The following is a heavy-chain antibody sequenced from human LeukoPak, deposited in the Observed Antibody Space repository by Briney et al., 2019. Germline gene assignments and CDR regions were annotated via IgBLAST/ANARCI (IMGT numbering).Heavy chain of an antibody. J-gene: IGHJ4*02. V-gene: IGHV1-8*01. Sequence: ASVKVSCKASGYTFTSYDINWVRQATGQGLEWMGWMNPNSGNTGYAQKFQGRVTMTRNTSISTAYMELRSLRSDDTAVYYCATVDHSGPFDYWGQGTLVTVSS. CDR3: ATVDHSGPFDY. CDR1: GYTFTSYD. CDR2: MNPNSGNT. D-gene: IGHD5-12*01.